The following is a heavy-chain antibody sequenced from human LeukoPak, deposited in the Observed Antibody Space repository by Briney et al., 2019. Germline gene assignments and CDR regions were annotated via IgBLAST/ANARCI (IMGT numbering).Heavy chain of an antibody. CDR3: ARRVYSSSWSYYFDY. D-gene: IGHD6-13*01. CDR2: IHYSGST. J-gene: IGHJ4*02. V-gene: IGHV4-59*01. Sequence: SETLSLTCAVYGGSFSGYYWSWIRQPPGRGLEWIGSIHYSGSTSYNPSLKSRVSISVDTSKNQFSLKLSSVTAADTAVYYCARRVYSSSWSYYFDYWGQGTLVTVSS. CDR1: GGSFSGYY.